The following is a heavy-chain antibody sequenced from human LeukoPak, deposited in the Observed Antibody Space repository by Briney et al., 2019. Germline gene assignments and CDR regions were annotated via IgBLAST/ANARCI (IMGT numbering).Heavy chain of an antibody. CDR2: IKSKTDGGTT. J-gene: IGHJ4*02. V-gene: IGHV3-15*01. D-gene: IGHD3-10*01. CDR1: GFTFRNAW. Sequence: GGSLRLSCAASGFTFRNAWMSWVRQAPGKGLEWVGRIKSKTDGGTTDYAAPVKGRFTISRDDSKNTLYLQMNSLKTEDTAVYYCTQGTEYYYGSGSHYWGQGTLVTVSS. CDR3: TQGTEYYYGSGSHY.